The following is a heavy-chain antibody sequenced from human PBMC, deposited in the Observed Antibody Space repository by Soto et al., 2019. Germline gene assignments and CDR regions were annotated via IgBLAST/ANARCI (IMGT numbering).Heavy chain of an antibody. V-gene: IGHV1-69*06. CDR1: GGTLSDHG. D-gene: IGHD3-10*01. CDR3: ARGVYGSGNYYTGPSAFDI. CDR2: TIPVFNTA. Sequence: QVQLEQSGAEVKKPGSSVKVSCKASGGTLSDHGVAWLLQAPGQGLEWMGGTIPVFNTAKYAQKFQGRVTVTADKFTNIAYMELSSLRSEDTAVYFCARGVYGSGNYYTGPSAFDIWVQGTMVIVSS. J-gene: IGHJ3*02.